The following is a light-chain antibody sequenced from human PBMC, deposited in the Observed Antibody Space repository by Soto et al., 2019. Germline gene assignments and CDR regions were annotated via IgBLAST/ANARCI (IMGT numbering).Light chain of an antibody. CDR1: QSVYNN. CDR2: AAS. V-gene: IGKV3-15*01. CDR3: QQYAKWPLT. J-gene: IGKJ4*01. Sequence: EIVMTQSPATLSLSQGERATLSCRASQSVYNNLAWYQQKTAQEPPLLIFAASTRATVIPDRFSGSGSGPEFTLTISSLQSEDFAVYYCQQYAKWPLTFGGGTKVEIK.